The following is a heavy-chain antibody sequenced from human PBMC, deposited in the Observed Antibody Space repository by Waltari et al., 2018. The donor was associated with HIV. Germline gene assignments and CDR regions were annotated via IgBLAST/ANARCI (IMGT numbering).Heavy chain of an antibody. CDR1: GGSISSSSYY. CDR2: IYYSGST. CDR3: ARLEAPPYTYYYDSSGYYYYFDY. V-gene: IGHV4-39*01. J-gene: IGHJ4*02. D-gene: IGHD3-22*01. Sequence: QLQLQESGPGLVKPSETLSLTCTVSGGSISSSSYYWGWIRQPPGKGLAWIGSIYYSGSTYYNPSLKSRVTISVDTSKNQFSLKLSSVTAADTAVYYCARLEAPPYTYYYDSSGYYYYFDYWGQGTLVTVSS.